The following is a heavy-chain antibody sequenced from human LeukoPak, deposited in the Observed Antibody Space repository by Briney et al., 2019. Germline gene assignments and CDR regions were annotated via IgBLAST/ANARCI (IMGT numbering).Heavy chain of an antibody. CDR2: INHSGST. CDR3: ARKRSFRYSSSYTYFDY. Sequence: GSLRLSCAASGFTFSNYWMNWVRQPPGKGLEWIGEINHSGSTNYNPSLKSRVTISVDTSKNQFSLKLNSVTAADTAVYYCARKRSFRYSSSYTYFDYWGQGTLVTVSS. CDR1: GFTFSNYW. D-gene: IGHD6-13*01. V-gene: IGHV4-34*01. J-gene: IGHJ4*02.